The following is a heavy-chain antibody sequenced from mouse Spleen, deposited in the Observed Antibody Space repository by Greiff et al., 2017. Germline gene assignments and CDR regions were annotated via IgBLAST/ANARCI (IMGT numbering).Heavy chain of an antibody. D-gene: IGHD2-3*01. CDR1: GYTFTSYW. Sequence: QVQLQQPGAELVMPGASVKLSCKASGYTFTSYWMHWVKQRPGQGLEWIGEIDPSDSYTNYNQKFKSKATLTVDKSSSTAYMQLSSLTSEDSAVYYCARTPPYDGYGRWFAYWGQGTLVTVSA. J-gene: IGHJ3*01. V-gene: IGHV1-69*01. CDR2: IDPSDSYT. CDR3: ARTPPYDGYGRWFAY.